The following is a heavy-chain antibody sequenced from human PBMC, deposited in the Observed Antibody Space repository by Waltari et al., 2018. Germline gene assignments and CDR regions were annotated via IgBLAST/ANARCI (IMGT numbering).Heavy chain of an antibody. D-gene: IGHD6-19*01. Sequence: QVQLQQWGAGLLKPSETLSLTCAVYGGSFSGYYWSWIRQPPGKGLEWIGEINHSGSTNDNPSLKSRVTISVDTSKNQFSLKLSSVTAADTAVYYCARSIAVAGTGGAFDIWGQGTMVTVSS. CDR1: GGSFSGYY. V-gene: IGHV4-34*01. CDR2: INHSGST. CDR3: ARSIAVAGTGGAFDI. J-gene: IGHJ3*02.